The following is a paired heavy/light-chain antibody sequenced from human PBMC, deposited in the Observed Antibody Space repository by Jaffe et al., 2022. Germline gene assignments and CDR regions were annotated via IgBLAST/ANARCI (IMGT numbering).Heavy chain of an antibody. CDR3: ARGGLFSGSDGGGFDI. V-gene: IGHV3-49*04. D-gene: IGHD1-26*01. Sequence: EVQLVESGGGLVQPGRSLRVSCTASGFTFRDYAMSWVRQAPGKGLEWVGVIRSTLYVGTTEYAASVKDRFSISRDDSKSIAYLQMNSLKTEDTAVYYCARGGLFSGSDGGGFDIWGQGTMVTVSS. CDR2: IRSTLYVGTT. J-gene: IGHJ3*02. CDR1: GFTFRDYA.
Light chain of an antibody. CDR2: DAY. CDR1: HDINTF. J-gene: IGKJ2*01. Sequence: DIQMTQSPSSLSAFIGDRVTIACQASHDINTFLNWYHQKPGKAPKLLIYDAYNLEKGVPPRFSGGGSGTHFTFTINSLQPEDIGTYYCQQFDNLPYTFGQGTKLEI. CDR3: QQFDNLPYT. V-gene: IGKV1-33*01.